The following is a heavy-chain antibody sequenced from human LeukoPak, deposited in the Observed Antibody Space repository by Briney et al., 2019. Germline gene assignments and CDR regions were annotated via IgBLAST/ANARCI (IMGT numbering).Heavy chain of an antibody. CDR3: AAMYYDSSGYYPEYYFDY. J-gene: IGHJ4*02. Sequence: GASVKVSCKASGGTFSSYAISWVRQAPGQGLEWMGGIIPIFGTANYAQKFQGRVTITADESTSTAYMELSSLRSEDTAVYYCAAMYYDSSGYYPEYYFDYWGQGTLVTVSS. V-gene: IGHV1-69*13. CDR1: GGTFSSYA. D-gene: IGHD3-22*01. CDR2: IIPIFGTA.